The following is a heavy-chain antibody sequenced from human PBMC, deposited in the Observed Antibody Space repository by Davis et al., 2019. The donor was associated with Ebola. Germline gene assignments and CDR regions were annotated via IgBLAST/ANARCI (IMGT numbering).Heavy chain of an antibody. CDR3: AKVGGSRGPQHDY. V-gene: IGHV3-7*01. Sequence: GESLKISCAASGFTFSHSWMSWVRRAPGKGLEWVANIKEDGSQTYYADSVKGRFTISRDNSKNTLYLQMNSLRAEDTAVYYCAKVGGSRGPQHDYWGQGTLVTVSS. CDR1: GFTFSHSW. J-gene: IGHJ4*02. CDR2: IKEDGSQT. D-gene: IGHD2-2*01.